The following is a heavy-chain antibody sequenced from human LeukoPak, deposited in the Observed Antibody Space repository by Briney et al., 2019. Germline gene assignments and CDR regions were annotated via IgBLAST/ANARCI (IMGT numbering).Heavy chain of an antibody. CDR2: ISYDGSNK. CDR1: GFTFSSYG. Sequence: SLRLSCAASGFTFSSYGMHWVRQAPGKGLEWVAVISYDGSNKYYADSVKGRFTISRDNSKNTLHLQMNSLRAEDTAVYYCAKSMALWFGSPGFDYWGQGTLVTVSS. V-gene: IGHV3-30*18. J-gene: IGHJ4*02. CDR3: AKSMALWFGSPGFDY. D-gene: IGHD3-10*01.